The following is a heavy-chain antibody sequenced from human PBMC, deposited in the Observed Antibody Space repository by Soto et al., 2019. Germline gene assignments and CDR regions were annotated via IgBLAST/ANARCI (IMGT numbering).Heavy chain of an antibody. Sequence: PGGSLRLSCAASGFTFSSYAMSWVRQAPGKGLEWVSVITGSGGRTYYADSVKGRFTISRDNSRNTLYLQMNSLRAEDTAVYYCAKLFGGSRLASETGTTRYWGQGTLVTVSS. CDR2: ITGSGGRT. D-gene: IGHD1-7*01. CDR1: GFTFSSYA. CDR3: AKLFGGSRLASETGTTRY. V-gene: IGHV3-23*01. J-gene: IGHJ4*02.